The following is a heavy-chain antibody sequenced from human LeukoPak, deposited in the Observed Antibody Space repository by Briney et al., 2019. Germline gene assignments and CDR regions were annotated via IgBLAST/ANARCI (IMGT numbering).Heavy chain of an antibody. CDR1: GYTFTSYH. V-gene: IGHV1-46*01. D-gene: IGHD4-17*01. CDR2: INLSGGST. CDR3: ARPLQDDYGDYYFDY. J-gene: IGHJ4*02. Sequence: ASVKVSCKASGYTFTSYHMHWVRQAPGQGLEWMGKINLSGGSTTYAQKFQGQVTISADKSISTAYLQWSSLKASDTAMYYCARPLQDDYGDYYFDYWGQGTLVTVSS.